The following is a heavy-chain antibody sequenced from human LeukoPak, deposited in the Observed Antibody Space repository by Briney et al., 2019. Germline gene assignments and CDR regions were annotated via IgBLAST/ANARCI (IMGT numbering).Heavy chain of an antibody. CDR3: ARGVVVVAATRLYGMDV. J-gene: IGHJ6*02. D-gene: IGHD2-15*01. CDR1: GGTFSSYA. Sequence: ASVKVSCKASGGTFSSYAISWVRQAPGQGLEWMGGIIPIFGTANYAQKFQGRVTITADESTSTAYMELSSLRSEGTAVYYCARGVVVVAATRLYGMDVWGQGTTVTVSS. CDR2: IIPIFGTA. V-gene: IGHV1-69*13.